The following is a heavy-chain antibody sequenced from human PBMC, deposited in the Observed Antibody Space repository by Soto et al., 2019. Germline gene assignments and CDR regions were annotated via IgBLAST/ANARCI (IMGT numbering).Heavy chain of an antibody. D-gene: IGHD4-4*01. J-gene: IGHJ4*02. CDR1: GGTFSSYA. Sequence: QVQLVQSGAEVKKPGSSVKVSCKASGGTFSSYAISWVRQAPGQGLEWMGGIIPIFGTANYAQKFQGRVTITADKSTSTAYMELSSLRSEDTAVYYCARRIIYSWETTVTTEYYFDYWGQGTLVTVSS. V-gene: IGHV1-69*06. CDR2: IIPIFGTA. CDR3: ARRIIYSWETTVTTEYYFDY.